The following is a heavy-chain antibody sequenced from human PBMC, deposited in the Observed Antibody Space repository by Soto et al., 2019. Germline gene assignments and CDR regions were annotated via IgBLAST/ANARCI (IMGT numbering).Heavy chain of an antibody. CDR2: IYYSGST. V-gene: IGHV4-31*03. Sequence: TLSLTCTVSVGSISSGGYYWSWIRQHPGKGLEWIGYIYYSGSTYYNPSLKSRVTISVDTSKSQFSLKLSSVTAADAAVYYCAREAAAGTYYYGMDVWGQGTTVTVSS. CDR1: VGSISSGGYY. D-gene: IGHD6-13*01. CDR3: AREAAAGTYYYGMDV. J-gene: IGHJ6*02.